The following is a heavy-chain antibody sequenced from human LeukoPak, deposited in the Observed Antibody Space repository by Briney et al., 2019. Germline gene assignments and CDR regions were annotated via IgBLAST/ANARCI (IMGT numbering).Heavy chain of an antibody. CDR2: IIPILGIA. V-gene: IGHV1-69*04. CDR3: ARRVRGGPPATYGMDV. J-gene: IGHJ6*02. D-gene: IGHD3-10*01. Sequence: SVKVSCKASGGTFSSYAISWVRQAPGQGLEWMGRIIPILGIANYAQKFQGRVTITADKSTSTACMELSSLRSEDTAVYYCARRVRGGPPATYGMDVWGQGTTVTVSS. CDR1: GGTFSSYA.